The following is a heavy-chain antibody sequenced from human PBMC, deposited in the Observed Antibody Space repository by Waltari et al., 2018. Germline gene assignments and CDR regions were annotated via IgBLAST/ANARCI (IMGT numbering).Heavy chain of an antibody. CDR1: GFTFSSYG. J-gene: IGHJ4*02. CDR2: RRYDGSNK. Sequence: QVQLVESGGGVVQPGGSLRLSCAASGFTFSSYGMHWVRQAPGRGLEWVAFRRYDGSNKYYADSVKGLFTISRDNSKNTLYLQMNSLGAEDTAVYYCTNWGGWGQGTLVTVSS. D-gene: IGHD3-16*01. V-gene: IGHV3-30*02. CDR3: TNWGG.